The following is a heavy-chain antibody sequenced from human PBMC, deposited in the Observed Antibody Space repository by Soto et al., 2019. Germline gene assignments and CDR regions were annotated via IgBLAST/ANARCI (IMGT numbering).Heavy chain of an antibody. Sequence: SETLSLTCTVSGGSISSGDYYWSWIRQPPGKGLEWIGYIYYSGSTYYNPSLKSRVTISVDTSKNQFSLKLSSVTAADTAVYYCARGGCSGGSCYPREFVYWGQGTLVTVSS. CDR1: GGSISSGDYY. J-gene: IGHJ4*02. CDR3: ARGGCSGGSCYPREFVY. V-gene: IGHV4-30-4*01. CDR2: IYYSGST. D-gene: IGHD2-15*01.